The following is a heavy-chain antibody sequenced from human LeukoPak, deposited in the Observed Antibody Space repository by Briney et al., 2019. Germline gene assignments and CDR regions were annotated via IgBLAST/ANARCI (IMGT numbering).Heavy chain of an antibody. CDR2: INHSGST. CDR1: GGSFSGYY. Sequence: PSETLSLTCAVYGGSFSGYYWSWIRQPPGKGLEWIGEINHSGSTNYNPSLKSRVTISVDTSKNQFSLKLSSVTAADTAVYYCARGGSWYCSSTSCYGDSYYFDYWGQRTLVTVSS. J-gene: IGHJ4*02. CDR3: ARGGSWYCSSTSCYGDSYYFDY. V-gene: IGHV4-34*01. D-gene: IGHD2-2*01.